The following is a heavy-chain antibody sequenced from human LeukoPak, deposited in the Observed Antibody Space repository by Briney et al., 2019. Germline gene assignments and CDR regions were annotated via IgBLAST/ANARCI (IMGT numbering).Heavy chain of an antibody. CDR3: VRSHHGGV. V-gene: IGHV4-59*02. Sequence: KPSETLSRTCSVSGCSVSGFYWYWVRQPPGKGLEWIGYIYYTGNTNYNPSLDSRVTISMDTSRNQLSLRLRSVTAADTAVYYCVRSHHGGVWGKGTTVTVSS. CDR1: GCSVSGFY. CDR2: IYYTGNT. J-gene: IGHJ6*04. D-gene: IGHD1-14*01.